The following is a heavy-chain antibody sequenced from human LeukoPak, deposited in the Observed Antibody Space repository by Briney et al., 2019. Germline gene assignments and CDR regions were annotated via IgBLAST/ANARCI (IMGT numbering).Heavy chain of an antibody. CDR2: IRDSGTTT. Sequence: GGSLRLTCAAAGFPFSTYATSWVRQAPGKGLEWVSTIRDSGTTTYYADSVKGRFTISSDISKSTLILQMNSLRAEDTAVYYCATVRGLVHPFHSLGLGALVTVSS. V-gene: IGHV3-23*01. CDR1: GFPFSTYA. D-gene: IGHD3-16*01. CDR3: ATVRGLVHPFHS. J-gene: IGHJ4*02.